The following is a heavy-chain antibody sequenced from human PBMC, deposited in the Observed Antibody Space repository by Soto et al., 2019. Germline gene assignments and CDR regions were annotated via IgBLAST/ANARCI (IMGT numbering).Heavy chain of an antibody. Sequence: SGPLSITCTVSGGSIISYYWSWIRQPPGKGLEWIGYIYYSGSTNYNPSLKSRVTISVDTSKNQFSLKLSSVTAADTAVYYCASSVVTPHHFDYWGQGTLVTVSS. V-gene: IGHV4-59*01. J-gene: IGHJ4*02. D-gene: IGHD2-15*01. CDR1: GGSIISYY. CDR2: IYYSGST. CDR3: ASSVVTPHHFDY.